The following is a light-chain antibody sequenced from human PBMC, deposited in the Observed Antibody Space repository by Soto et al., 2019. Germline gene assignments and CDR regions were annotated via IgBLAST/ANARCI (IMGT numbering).Light chain of an antibody. CDR1: QSVSNSY. J-gene: IGKJ1*01. Sequence: EIVLTQSPVTLSLSPGERATLSCRASQSVSNSYLAWYQQKPGQAPRLLIYAASARATGIPERFSGSGSGTDFTLTISRLEPEDFAVYYCQQYVSSPWAFGQGTKVDIK. V-gene: IGKV3-20*01. CDR3: QQYVSSPWA. CDR2: AAS.